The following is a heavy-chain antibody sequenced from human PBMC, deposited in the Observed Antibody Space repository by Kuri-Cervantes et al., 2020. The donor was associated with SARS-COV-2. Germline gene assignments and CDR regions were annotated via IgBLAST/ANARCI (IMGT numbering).Heavy chain of an antibody. CDR3: ARDLSAGPNWFDP. CDR2: IYFSGQT. CDR1: GGSVDNKNYF. J-gene: IGHJ5*02. D-gene: IGHD6-13*01. V-gene: IGHV4-39*07. Sequence: SETLSLTCTVSGGSVDNKNYFWHWIRQPPGKGLEWIGKIYFSGQTHYSPSLKSRVTISLDTSKSQFSLSLNSLTAADTAVYFCARDLSAGPNWFDPWGQGTLVTVSS.